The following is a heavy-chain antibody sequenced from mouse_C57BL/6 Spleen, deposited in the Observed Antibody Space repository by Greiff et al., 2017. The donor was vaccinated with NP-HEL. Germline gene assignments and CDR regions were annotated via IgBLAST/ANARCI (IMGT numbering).Heavy chain of an antibody. V-gene: IGHV1-42*01. CDR1: GYSFTGYY. Sequence: VQLQQSGPELVKPGASVKISCKASGYSFTGYYMNWVKQSPEKSLEWIGEINPSTGGTTYNQKFKAKATLTVDKSSSTAYMQLNSLTSEDSAVYYCARHYYGSSYALYYFDYWGQGTTLAVAS. CDR3: ARHYYGSSYALYYFDY. CDR2: INPSTGGT. J-gene: IGHJ2*01. D-gene: IGHD1-1*01.